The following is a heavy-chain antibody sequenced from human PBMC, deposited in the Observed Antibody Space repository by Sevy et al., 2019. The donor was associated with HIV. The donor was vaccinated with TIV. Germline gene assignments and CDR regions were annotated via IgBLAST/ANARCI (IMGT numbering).Heavy chain of an antibody. CDR1: GFTFSRYG. Sequence: GGCLRLSCSASGFTFSRYGMHWVRQAPGKGLEWVAVISYDGSNKYYADSMKGRFTISRDNSKNTLYLQMNSLRIEDSAVYYCAKIMLCGSYGSGPELWGQGTLVTVSS. CDR3: AKIMLCGSYGSGPEL. V-gene: IGHV3-30*18. CDR2: ISYDGSNK. J-gene: IGHJ4*02. D-gene: IGHD3-10*01.